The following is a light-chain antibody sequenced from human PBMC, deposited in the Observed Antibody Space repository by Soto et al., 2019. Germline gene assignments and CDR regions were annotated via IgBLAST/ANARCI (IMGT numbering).Light chain of an antibody. CDR1: QSISDW. CDR3: QQYNTHSGT. Sequence: DIQMTQSPSTLSASVGDRVTITCRASQSISDWLAWYQQKPGKAPKLLIYKASSLESGVPARFSVSGSGTEFILTISSLQPDDVGTYYCQQYNTHSGTFGQGTKVDIK. J-gene: IGKJ1*01. V-gene: IGKV1-5*03. CDR2: KAS.